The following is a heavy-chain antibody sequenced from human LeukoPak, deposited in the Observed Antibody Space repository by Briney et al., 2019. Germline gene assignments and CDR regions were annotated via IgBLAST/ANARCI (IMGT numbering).Heavy chain of an antibody. CDR3: ARSRVTTIPNLDY. J-gene: IGHJ4*02. Sequence: ASVKVSCKASGYMFTGYYIHWVRQAPGQGLEWMGWINPNSGATNCPQKFQGRVTMSRDTSIRKVYMDLSALTFDDTAVYFCARSRVTTIPNLDYWGQGILVTVSS. CDR2: INPNSGAT. D-gene: IGHD2-21*02. V-gene: IGHV1-2*02. CDR1: GYMFTGYY.